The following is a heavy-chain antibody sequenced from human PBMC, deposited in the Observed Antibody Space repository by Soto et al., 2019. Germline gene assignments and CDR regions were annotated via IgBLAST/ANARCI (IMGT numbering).Heavy chain of an antibody. J-gene: IGHJ6*02. Sequence: GGSLRLSCSASGFTFSSYAMHWVRQAPGKGLQYVSTISFNGGNTDYADSVKGRFTISRDNSKNTLYLQMNSLRAEDTAVYYCARETTDFWSGPTPYYYYGMDVWGQGTTVTVSS. CDR2: ISFNGGNT. CDR1: GFTFSSYA. D-gene: IGHD3-3*01. V-gene: IGHV3-64*04. CDR3: ARETTDFWSGPTPYYYYGMDV.